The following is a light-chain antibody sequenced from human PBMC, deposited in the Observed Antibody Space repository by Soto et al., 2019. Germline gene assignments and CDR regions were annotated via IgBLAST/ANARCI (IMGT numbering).Light chain of an antibody. J-gene: IGKJ4*01. CDR2: DAS. V-gene: IGKV3-11*01. CDR3: QKRSRSLT. Sequence: EIVLTQSPDTLSLSPGGRATLSCRASQSVGSSLAWYQQKPGQAPRLLIYDASNRPTGIPARFSGSGSGTDFTLTISSLEPEDFAVYFCQKRSRSLTFGGGTKVDIK. CDR1: QSVGSS.